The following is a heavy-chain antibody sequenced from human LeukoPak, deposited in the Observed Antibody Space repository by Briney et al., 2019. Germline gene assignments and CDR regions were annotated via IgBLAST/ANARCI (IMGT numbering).Heavy chain of an antibody. CDR1: GFTFSDYY. Sequence: GGSLRLSCAASGFTFSDYYMSWIRQAPGKGLEWVSYITSGSDYTDYADSVKGRFTISRDNAKNSLYLQMNSLRAEDTAMYYCARDGGYCSGGSCYVDAFDIWGQGTMLTVSS. J-gene: IGHJ3*02. D-gene: IGHD2-15*01. CDR3: ARDGGYCSGGSCYVDAFDI. V-gene: IGHV3-11*05. CDR2: ITSGSDYT.